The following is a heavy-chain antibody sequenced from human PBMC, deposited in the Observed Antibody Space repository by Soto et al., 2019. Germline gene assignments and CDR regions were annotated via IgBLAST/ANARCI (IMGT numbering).Heavy chain of an antibody. CDR2: MKFGRTP. Sequence: PSGTPFLTFNFPSDSISHSVFYWGWIRQPPGNGLEWSGSMKFGRTPSYRLALNSGVTIAIDASKNQRSLKLSSVTAADTAVYYCSREQDPPADAYNFGDWGLGTTVTVSS. J-gene: IGHJ4*02. V-gene: IGHV4-39*02. D-gene: IGHD3-3*01. CDR3: SREQDPPADAYNFGD. CDR1: SDSISHSVFY.